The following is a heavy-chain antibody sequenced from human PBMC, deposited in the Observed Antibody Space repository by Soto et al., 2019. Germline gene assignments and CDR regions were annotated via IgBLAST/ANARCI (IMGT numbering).Heavy chain of an antibody. CDR1: GFTFSSYG. D-gene: IGHD3-9*01. CDR2: ISYDGSNK. J-gene: IGHJ4*02. CDR3: AKEGGIGYDILTGYYHY. Sequence: PGGSLRLSCAASGFTFSSYGMHWVRQAPGKGLEWVAVISYDGSNKYYADSVKGRFTISRDNSKNTLYLQMNSLRAEDTAVYYCAKEGGIGYDILTGYYHYWGQGTLVTVSS. V-gene: IGHV3-30*18.